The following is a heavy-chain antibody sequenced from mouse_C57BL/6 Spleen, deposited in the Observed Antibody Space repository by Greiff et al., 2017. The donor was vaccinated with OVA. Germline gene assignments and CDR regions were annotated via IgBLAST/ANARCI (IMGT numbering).Heavy chain of an antibody. Sequence: QVQLQQSGPELVKPGASVKISCKASGYAFSSSWMNWVKQRPGKGLEWIGRIYPGDGDTNYNGKFKGKATLTADKSSRTAYMQLSSLTSEDSAVYFCARDSHDYFDYWGQGTTLTVSS. J-gene: IGHJ2*01. V-gene: IGHV1-82*01. CDR3: ARDSHDYFDY. D-gene: IGHD3-2*01. CDR2: IYPGDGDT. CDR1: GYAFSSSW.